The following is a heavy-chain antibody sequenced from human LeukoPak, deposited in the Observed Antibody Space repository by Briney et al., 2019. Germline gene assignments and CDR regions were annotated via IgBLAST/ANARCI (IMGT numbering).Heavy chain of an antibody. Sequence: PGGSLRLSCAASGFTFRIYGMNWVRQASGKGPEWVSYISSGSDTIYYADSAKGRFTMSRDNAKNSLFLQMNSLRAEDTAVYYCARATRNDYDYWGQGTLVAVSS. V-gene: IGHV3-48*04. CDR2: ISSGSDTI. CDR1: GFTFRIYG. CDR3: ARATRNDYDY. J-gene: IGHJ4*02.